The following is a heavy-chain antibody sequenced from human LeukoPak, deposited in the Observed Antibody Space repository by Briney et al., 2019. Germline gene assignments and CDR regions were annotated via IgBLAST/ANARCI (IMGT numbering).Heavy chain of an antibody. Sequence: SGGSLRLSCAASGFTFSDYYMSWIRQAPGKGLEWVAYISDGGLTIYYTDSVKGRFTISRDNAKTSLYLQMNSLRAEDTAVYYCARDKILGATHFDYWGQGTLVTVSS. D-gene: IGHD1-26*01. V-gene: IGHV3-11*04. J-gene: IGHJ4*02. CDR2: ISDGGLTI. CDR3: ARDKILGATHFDY. CDR1: GFTFSDYY.